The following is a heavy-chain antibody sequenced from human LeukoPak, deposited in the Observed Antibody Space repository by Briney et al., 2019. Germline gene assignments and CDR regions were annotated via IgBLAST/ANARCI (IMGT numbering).Heavy chain of an antibody. CDR3: ARLHYCGGNCYYFDS. V-gene: IGHV4-59*01. Sequence: PSETLSLTCTVSGGSISSYYWSWIRQPPGKGLEWIGYIFDSGSSNYNPSLKSRVTFAVDRSENQFSLSLYSVTTADTAVYYCARLHYCGGNCYYFDSWGQGTQVTVSS. CDR1: GGSISSYY. J-gene: IGHJ4*02. CDR2: IFDSGSS. D-gene: IGHD2-21*02.